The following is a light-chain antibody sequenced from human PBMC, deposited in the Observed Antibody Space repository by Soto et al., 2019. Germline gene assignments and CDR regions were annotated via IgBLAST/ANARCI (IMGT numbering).Light chain of an antibody. CDR3: QQYNSYWT. Sequence: DIQMTQSPSTLSASVGDRVTITCRASQSISSWLAWYQQKPGKAPKLLIYDASSLESGVPSWFSGSGSGTEFTLTISSLQPDDFATYYCQQYNSYWTFGQGTKVEIK. CDR2: DAS. J-gene: IGKJ1*01. CDR1: QSISSW. V-gene: IGKV1-5*01.